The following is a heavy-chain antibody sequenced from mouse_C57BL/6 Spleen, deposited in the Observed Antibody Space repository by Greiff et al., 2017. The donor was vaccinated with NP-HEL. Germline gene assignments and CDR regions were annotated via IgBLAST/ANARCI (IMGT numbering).Heavy chain of an antibody. Sequence: QVQLQQPGAELVRPGSSVKLSCKASGYTFTSYWMHWVKQRPIQGLEWIGNIDPSDSDTHYNQKFKDKATLTVDKSSSTAYMQLSSLTYEAAAVYYGARKDSNHLDDWGQGTTLTVSS. J-gene: IGHJ2*01. CDR2: IDPSDSDT. V-gene: IGHV1-52*01. CDR1: GYTFTSYW. CDR3: ARKDSNHLDD. D-gene: IGHD2-5*01.